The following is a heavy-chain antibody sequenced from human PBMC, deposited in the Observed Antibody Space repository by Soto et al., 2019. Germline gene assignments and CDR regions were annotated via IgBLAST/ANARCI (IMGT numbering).Heavy chain of an antibody. D-gene: IGHD6-19*01. CDR1: GYTFTNYY. V-gene: IGHV1-46*04. J-gene: IGHJ4*02. Sequence: ASVKVSCKASGYTFTNYYIHWVRQAPGQGLEWMGRINPSGGSSNYAQKLQGRVTMTTDTPTTTGYMELSRLRSDDTAVYYCARGVGSGWPLDYWGQGTLVTVSS. CDR3: ARGVGSGWPLDY. CDR2: INPSGGSS.